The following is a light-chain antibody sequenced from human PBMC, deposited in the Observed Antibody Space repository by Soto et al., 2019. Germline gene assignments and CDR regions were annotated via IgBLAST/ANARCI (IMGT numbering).Light chain of an antibody. CDR2: EGF. V-gene: IGLV2-23*01. CDR3: CSPAGRNTYV. Sequence: QSVLTQPASVSGSPGQSITISCTGTSSDVGSGNVVSWYQHYPGKAPQLMIYEGFKLPSGVSSRFSGSKSGNTASLTISGLQAEDEAEYYCCSPAGRNTYVFGTGTKLTVL. CDR1: SSDVGSGNV. J-gene: IGLJ1*01.